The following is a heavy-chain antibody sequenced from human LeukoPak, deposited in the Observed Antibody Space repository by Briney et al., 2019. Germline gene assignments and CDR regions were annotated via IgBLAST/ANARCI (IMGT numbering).Heavy chain of an antibody. J-gene: IGHJ6*03. CDR2: ISGSGGST. D-gene: IGHD6-13*01. CDR1: GFSVSYKF. CDR3: AATAAGASYYYYYMDV. Sequence: GGSLRLSCAASGFSVSYKFMNWVRQAPGKGLEWVSAISGSGGSTYYADSVKGRFTISRDNSKNTLYLQMNSLRAEDTAVYYCAATAAGASYYYYYMDVWGKGTTVTVSS. V-gene: IGHV3-23*01.